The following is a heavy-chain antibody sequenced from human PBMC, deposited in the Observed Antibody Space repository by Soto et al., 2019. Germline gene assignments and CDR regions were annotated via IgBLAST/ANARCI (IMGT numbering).Heavy chain of an antibody. Sequence: GGSLRLSCAASGFTFSNYEMNWVRQAPGKGLEWVSSISNSGDTIYYADSVKGRFTISRDNTKNSLYLQMSSLRAEDPAIYYCARVVLKTYYYDSSGYSDYWGQGTLVTVSS. V-gene: IGHV3-48*03. D-gene: IGHD3-22*01. CDR2: ISNSGDTI. CDR1: GFTFSNYE. CDR3: ARVVLKTYYYDSSGYSDY. J-gene: IGHJ4*02.